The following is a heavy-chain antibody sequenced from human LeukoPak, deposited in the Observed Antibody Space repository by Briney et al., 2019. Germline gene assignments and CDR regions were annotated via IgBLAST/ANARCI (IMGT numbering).Heavy chain of an antibody. CDR2: IYYSGST. Sequence: SETLSLTCTVSGGSISSYYWSWIRQPPGKGLEWIGYIYYSGSTNYNPSLKSRVTISVDTSKYQFSLNLNSVTAADTAVYYCASRKLGNDYWGQGTLVTVSS. CDR1: GGSISSYY. J-gene: IGHJ4*02. D-gene: IGHD7-27*01. CDR3: ASRKLGNDY. V-gene: IGHV4-59*01.